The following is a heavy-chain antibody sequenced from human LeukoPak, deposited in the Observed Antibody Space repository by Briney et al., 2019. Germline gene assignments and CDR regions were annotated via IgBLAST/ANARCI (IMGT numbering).Heavy chain of an antibody. J-gene: IGHJ4*02. CDR1: GGSFSGYY. CDR2: INHSGST. D-gene: IGHD2-2*02. Sequence: PSETLSLTCAVYGGSFSGYYWSWIRQPPRQGLEWIGEINHSGSTNYNPSLKSRVTISVDTSKNQFSLKLSSVTAADTAVYYCARGRYCSSTSCYTYCDYWGQGTLVTVSS. CDR3: ARGRYCSSTSCYTYCDY. V-gene: IGHV4-34*01.